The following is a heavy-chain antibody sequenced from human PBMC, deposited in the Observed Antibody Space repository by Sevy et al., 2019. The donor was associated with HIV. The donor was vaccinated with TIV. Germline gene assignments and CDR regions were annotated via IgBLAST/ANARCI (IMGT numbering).Heavy chain of an antibody. CDR1: GFTFSSYA. CDR3: ARGTDYDFWSGYSGGAYYYYGMDV. Sequence: GGSLRLSCAASGFTFSSYAMHWVRQAPGKGLEWVAVISYDGSNKYYADSVKGRFTISRDNSKNTLYLQMNSLRAEDTAVYYWARGTDYDFWSGYSGGAYYYYGMDVWGQGTTVTVSS. CDR2: ISYDGSNK. V-gene: IGHV3-30*04. D-gene: IGHD3-3*01. J-gene: IGHJ6*02.